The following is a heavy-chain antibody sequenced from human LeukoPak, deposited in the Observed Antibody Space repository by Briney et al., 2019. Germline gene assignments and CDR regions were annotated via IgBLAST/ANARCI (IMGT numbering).Heavy chain of an antibody. Sequence: GGSLRLSCAASGFTFSSYAMSWVRQAPGKGLEWVSSMSGSGDRTHYADSVKGRFTISRDNSKNTLYLQMNSLRAEDTAVYYCASLQWELSISWGYFDYWAQGTLVTVSS. J-gene: IGHJ4*02. CDR1: GFTFSSYA. CDR2: MSGSGDRT. D-gene: IGHD1-26*01. CDR3: ASLQWELSISWGYFDY. V-gene: IGHV3-23*01.